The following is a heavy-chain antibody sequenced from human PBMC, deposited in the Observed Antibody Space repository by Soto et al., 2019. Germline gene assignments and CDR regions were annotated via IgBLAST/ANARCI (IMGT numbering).Heavy chain of an antibody. D-gene: IGHD2-8*01. J-gene: IGHJ6*02. CDR3: ARGHSTDCSNGVCSFFYNHEMDV. CDR1: GYSFTDYH. CDR2: INPKSGGT. V-gene: IGHV1-2*04. Sequence: AAVKVSCKASGYSFTDYHIHWVRQAPGQGXEWLGRINPKSGGTSTAQKFQGWVTMTRDRSISTVYMELTRLRSDDTAVYFCARGHSTDCSNGVCSFFYNHEMDVWGQGTTVTVSS.